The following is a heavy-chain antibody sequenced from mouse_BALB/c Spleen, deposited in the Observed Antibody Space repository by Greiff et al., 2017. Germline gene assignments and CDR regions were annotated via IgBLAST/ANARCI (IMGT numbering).Heavy chain of an antibody. CDR1: GFNIKDTY. CDR2: IDPANGNT. CDR3: ARNGNYRGYFDY. J-gene: IGHJ2*01. Sequence: EVQLKESGAELVKPGASVKLSCTASGFNIKDTYMHWVKQRPEQGLEWIGRIDPANGNTKYDPKFQGKATITADTSSNTAYLQLSSLTSEDTAVYYCARNGNYRGYFDYWGQGTTLTVSS. V-gene: IGHV14-3*02. D-gene: IGHD2-1*01.